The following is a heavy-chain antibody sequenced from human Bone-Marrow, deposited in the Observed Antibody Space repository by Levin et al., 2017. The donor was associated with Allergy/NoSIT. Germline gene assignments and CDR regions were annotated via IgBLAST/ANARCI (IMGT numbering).Heavy chain of an antibody. CDR3: ARQRIVGAPFDY. V-gene: IGHV5-51*01. Sequence: ASVKVSCKGSGYSFTSYWIGWVRQMPGKGLEWMGIIYPGDSDTRYSPSFQGQVTISADKSISTAYLQWSSLKASDTAMYYCARQRIVGAPFDYWGQGTLVTVSS. CDR2: IYPGDSDT. J-gene: IGHJ4*02. CDR1: GYSFTSYW. D-gene: IGHD1-26*01.